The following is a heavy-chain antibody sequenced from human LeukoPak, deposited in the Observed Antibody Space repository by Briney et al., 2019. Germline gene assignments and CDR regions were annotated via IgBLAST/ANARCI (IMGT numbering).Heavy chain of an antibody. Sequence: PGGSLRLSCAASGFTFSSYAMHWVRQAPGKGLEWVAVISYDGSNKYYADSVKGRFTISRDNSKNTLYLQMNSLRAEDTAVYYCARGLWLVDYWGQGTLVTVSS. CDR3: ARGLWLVDY. CDR1: GFTFSSYA. J-gene: IGHJ4*02. CDR2: ISYDGSNK. V-gene: IGHV3-30-3*01. D-gene: IGHD3-10*01.